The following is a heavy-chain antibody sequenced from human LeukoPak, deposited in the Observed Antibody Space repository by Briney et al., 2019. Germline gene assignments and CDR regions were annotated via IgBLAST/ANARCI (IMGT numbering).Heavy chain of an antibody. CDR2: ISSSSSYI. J-gene: IGHJ4*02. CDR1: GFTFSSYS. D-gene: IGHD1-26*01. V-gene: IGHV3-21*01. Sequence: GGSLRLSCAASGFTFSSYSMNWVRQAPGKGLEWVSSISSSSSYIYYADSVKGRFTISRDNAKNSLYLQMNSLRAEDTAVYYCTWMGATMGYYFDYWGQGTLVTVSS. CDR3: TWMGATMGYYFDY.